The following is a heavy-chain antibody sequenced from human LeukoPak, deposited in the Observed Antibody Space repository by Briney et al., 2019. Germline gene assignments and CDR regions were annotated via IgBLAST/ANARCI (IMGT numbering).Heavy chain of an antibody. Sequence: PGGSLRLSCAASGFTFGSYGMHWVRQAPGKGPEWVTFIRSDGSNKYYADSVKGRFTISRDNSKNTLYLQMNTLIADDTAVYYCAKGSTAVAGNTIFDYWGQGTLVTVSS. CDR3: AKGSTAVAGNTIFDY. J-gene: IGHJ4*02. V-gene: IGHV3-30*02. CDR1: GFTFGSYG. D-gene: IGHD6-19*01. CDR2: IRSDGSNK.